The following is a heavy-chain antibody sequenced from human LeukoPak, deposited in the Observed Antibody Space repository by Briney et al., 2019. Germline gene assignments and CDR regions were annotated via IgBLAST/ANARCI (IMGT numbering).Heavy chain of an antibody. CDR1: GFTFSSYG. Sequence: GGSLRLSCAASGFTFSSYGMSWVRQAPGKGLEWVSAISGSGGSTYYADSVKGRFTISRDNSKNTLYLQMNSLRAEDTAVYYCAKADLQNERIAAAGPWGQGTLVTVSS. J-gene: IGHJ5*02. CDR2: ISGSGGST. CDR3: AKADLQNERIAAAGP. V-gene: IGHV3-23*01. D-gene: IGHD6-13*01.